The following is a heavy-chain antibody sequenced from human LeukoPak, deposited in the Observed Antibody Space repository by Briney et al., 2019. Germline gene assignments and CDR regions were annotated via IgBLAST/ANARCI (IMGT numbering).Heavy chain of an antibody. J-gene: IGHJ4*02. CDR2: ISAATNT. D-gene: IGHD3-10*01. V-gene: IGHV3-23*01. CDR3: ARGLDNYGSGSSD. CDR1: GFTFSTYA. Sequence: GGSLRLSCAASGFTFSTYAMAWVRQAPGKGLEWVSTISAATNTYYADSVKGRFTISRDNAKNSLYLQMNSLRAEDTAVYYCARGLDNYGSGSSDWGQGTLVTVSS.